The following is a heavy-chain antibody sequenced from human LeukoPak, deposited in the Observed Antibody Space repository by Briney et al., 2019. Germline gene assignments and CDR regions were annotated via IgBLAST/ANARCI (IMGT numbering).Heavy chain of an antibody. J-gene: IGHJ6*03. V-gene: IGHV5-51*01. CDR3: ARFTRYYYGSGDFSEGFWYYYMDV. D-gene: IGHD3-10*01. Sequence: GESLKISCKGSGYSFTSYWIGWVRQMPGKGLEWMGIIYPGDSDTRYSPSFQGQVTISADKSISTAYLQWSSLKASDTAMYYCARFTRYYYGSGDFSEGFWYYYMDVWGKGTTVTVSS. CDR2: IYPGDSDT. CDR1: GYSFTSYW.